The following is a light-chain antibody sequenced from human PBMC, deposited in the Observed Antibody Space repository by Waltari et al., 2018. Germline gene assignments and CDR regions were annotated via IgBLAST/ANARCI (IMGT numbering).Light chain of an antibody. CDR3: QQRSNWPPTLT. J-gene: IGKJ4*01. Sequence: EIVLTQSPATLSLPPGERATLSCRASQSVSSYLAWYQQKPGHAPRLLIYDASNRATGIPARFSGSGSGTDFTLTISSLEPEDFAVYYCQQRSNWPPTLTFGGGTKVEIK. CDR2: DAS. V-gene: IGKV3-11*01. CDR1: QSVSSY.